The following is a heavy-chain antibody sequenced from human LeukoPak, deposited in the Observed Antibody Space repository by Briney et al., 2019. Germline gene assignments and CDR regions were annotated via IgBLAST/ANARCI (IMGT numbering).Heavy chain of an antibody. V-gene: IGHV1-2*02. CDR3: ATHGRLDY. Sequence: GASVKVSCKASGYTFTDYYMHWLRQAPGQGLEWMAWINPNTGDTNYAQKFQDRVTMTRDPSITTAYMELTSLESDATAVYYCATHGRLDYWGQGPLVTVSS. CDR1: GYTFTDYY. D-gene: IGHD2-8*01. J-gene: IGHJ4*02. CDR2: INPNTGDT.